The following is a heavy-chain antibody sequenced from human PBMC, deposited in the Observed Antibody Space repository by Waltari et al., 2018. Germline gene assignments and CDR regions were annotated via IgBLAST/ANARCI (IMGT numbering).Heavy chain of an antibody. D-gene: IGHD3-10*01. CDR3: ARDPFAPFY. CDR1: GYPFTSYG. J-gene: IGHJ4*02. Sequence: QVQLVQSGAEVKKPGASVKVSCKASGYPFTSYGISWVRQAPGQGLDWMGWINPYNGNTKYIERLQGRVTLTTDTSTNTAYMELRSLRSDDTAMYYCARDPFAPFYWGQGTLVTVSS. V-gene: IGHV1-18*01. CDR2: INPYNGNT.